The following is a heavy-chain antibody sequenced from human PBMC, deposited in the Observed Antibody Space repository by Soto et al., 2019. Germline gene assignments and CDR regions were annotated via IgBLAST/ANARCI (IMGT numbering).Heavy chain of an antibody. CDR3: ARVLRILYIDAFDI. CDR2: MNPNSGNT. CDR1: GYIFTSYD. D-gene: IGHD2-15*01. Sequence: ASVKVSCKASGYIFTSYDINWVRQATGQGLEWMGWMNPNSGNTGYAQKFQGRVTMTRNTSISTAYMELSSLRSEDTAVYYCARVLRILYIDAFDIWGQGTMVTVSS. V-gene: IGHV1-8*01. J-gene: IGHJ3*02.